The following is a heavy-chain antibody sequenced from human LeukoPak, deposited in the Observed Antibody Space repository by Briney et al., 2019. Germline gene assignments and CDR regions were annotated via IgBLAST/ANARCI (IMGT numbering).Heavy chain of an antibody. CDR1: GFTFSSYA. Sequence: GGSLRLSCAASGFTFSSYAMSWVRQAPGKGLEWVSAISGSGGSTYYADSVKGRFTISRDNSKNTLYLQMNSLRAEDTAVYYCASPVQGVLYCFDYWGQGTLVTVSS. V-gene: IGHV3-23*01. CDR2: ISGSGGST. CDR3: ASPVQGVLYCFDY. D-gene: IGHD3-10*01. J-gene: IGHJ4*02.